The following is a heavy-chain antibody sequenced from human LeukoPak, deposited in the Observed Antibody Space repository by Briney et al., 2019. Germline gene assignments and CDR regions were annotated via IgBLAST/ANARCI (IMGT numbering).Heavy chain of an antibody. V-gene: IGHV3-30*02. Sequence: GGSRRLSCAASGFTFSSYGMHWVRQAPGKGLEWVAFIRYNGGSKYYADSVKGRFTISRDNSKNTLYLQMNSLRPEDTALYYCAKDLRNFYDDWGQGTPVTVSS. CDR3: AKDLRNFYDD. CDR1: GFTFSSYG. J-gene: IGHJ4*02. CDR2: IRYNGGSK. D-gene: IGHD3-16*01.